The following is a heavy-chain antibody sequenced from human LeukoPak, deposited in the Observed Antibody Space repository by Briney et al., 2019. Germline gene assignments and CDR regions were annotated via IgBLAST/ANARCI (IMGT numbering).Heavy chain of an antibody. D-gene: IGHD3-22*01. CDR1: GGSIKSYY. CDR2: IYDSGST. Sequence: KPSETLSLTCTVSGGSIKSYYWSWIRQPPGKGLEWIGYIYDSGSTNYSPFLKSRVTISLDAAKDQFSLRLSSVTAADTALYYCARVRWLNAYYHYYYMDVWGKGTTVTVSS. J-gene: IGHJ6*03. V-gene: IGHV4-59*01. CDR3: ARVRWLNAYYHYYYMDV.